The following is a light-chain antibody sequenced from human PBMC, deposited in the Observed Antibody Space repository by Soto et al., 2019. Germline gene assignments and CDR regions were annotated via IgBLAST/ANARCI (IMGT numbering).Light chain of an antibody. V-gene: IGLV2-8*01. CDR1: SNDVGGYNY. CDR3: SSHGGANTVV. Sequence: QSVLTQPPSASGSPGQSVTISCTGTSNDVGGYNYVSWYQQHPGKAPKLMIHEVSKRPSGVPDRFSGSKSGNTASLTVSGLLTEDEADYYCSSHGGANTVVFGGGTKLTVL. CDR2: EVS. J-gene: IGLJ2*01.